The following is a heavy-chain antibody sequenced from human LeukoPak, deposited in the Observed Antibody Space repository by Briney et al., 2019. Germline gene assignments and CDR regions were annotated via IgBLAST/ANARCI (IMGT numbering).Heavy chain of an antibody. Sequence: ASVKVSCKASGYTFTSYGISWVRQAPGQGLEWMGWISAYNGNTNYAQKHQGRVTITTDTSTSTAYMELRSLRSDDTAVYYCARRRSPNYYDSSGYYEADAFDIWGQGTMVTVSS. J-gene: IGHJ3*02. D-gene: IGHD3-22*01. CDR1: GYTFTSYG. CDR2: ISAYNGNT. CDR3: ARRRSPNYYDSSGYYEADAFDI. V-gene: IGHV1-18*01.